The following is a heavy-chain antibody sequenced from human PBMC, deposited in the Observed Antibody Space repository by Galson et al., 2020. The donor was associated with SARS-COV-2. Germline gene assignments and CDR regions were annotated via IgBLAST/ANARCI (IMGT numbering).Heavy chain of an antibody. J-gene: IGHJ5*02. Sequence: ASVKVSCKVSGYTLTELSMHWVRQAPGKGLEWMGGFDPEDGETIYAQKFQGRVTMTEDTSTDTAYMELSSLRSEDTAVYYWATSTAMVISGWFDPWGQGTLVTVSS. D-gene: IGHD5-18*01. CDR2: FDPEDGET. CDR3: ATSTAMVISGWFDP. CDR1: GYTLTELS. V-gene: IGHV1-24*01.